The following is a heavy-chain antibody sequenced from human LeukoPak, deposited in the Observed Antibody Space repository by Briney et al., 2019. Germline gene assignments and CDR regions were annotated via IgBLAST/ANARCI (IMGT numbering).Heavy chain of an antibody. CDR2: ISAYNGNT. Sequence: ASVKVSCKASGYTFTSYGISWVRQAPGQGLEWMGWISAYNGNTNYAQKLQGRVTMTRDTSISTAYMELSRLRSDDTAVYYCARGIYSYGDSFDYWGQGTLVTVSS. CDR3: ARGIYSYGDSFDY. V-gene: IGHV1-18*01. D-gene: IGHD5-18*01. J-gene: IGHJ4*02. CDR1: GYTFTSYG.